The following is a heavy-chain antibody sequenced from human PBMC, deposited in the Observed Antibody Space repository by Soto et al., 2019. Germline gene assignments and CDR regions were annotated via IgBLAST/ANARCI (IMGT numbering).Heavy chain of an antibody. CDR1: GGSISSCY. CDR2: IYYSGRT. V-gene: IGHV4-59*01. D-gene: IGHD3-9*01. J-gene: IGHJ4*02. Sequence: LSETLSLTCTVSGGSISSCYWSWIRQPPGKGLEWIGDIYYSGRTNYNPSLKSRVTISVDTSKNQFYLKLSSVTGGDRAVYYCAGYYDILTGYSHWGQGTLVTVS. CDR3: AGYYDILTGYSH.